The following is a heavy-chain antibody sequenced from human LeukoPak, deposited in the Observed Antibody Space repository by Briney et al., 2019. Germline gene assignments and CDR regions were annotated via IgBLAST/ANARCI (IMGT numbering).Heavy chain of an antibody. CDR3: ARKSGYYESSGYYHHFDY. V-gene: IGHV4-34*01. Sequence: SETLSLTCAVYGGSFSGYYWSWIRQPPGKGLEWIGEINHSGSTNYNPSLKSRVTISVDTSKNQFSLKLSSVTAADTAVYYCARKSGYYESSGYYHHFDYWGQGTLVTVSS. J-gene: IGHJ4*02. D-gene: IGHD3-22*01. CDR1: GGSFSGYY. CDR2: INHSGST.